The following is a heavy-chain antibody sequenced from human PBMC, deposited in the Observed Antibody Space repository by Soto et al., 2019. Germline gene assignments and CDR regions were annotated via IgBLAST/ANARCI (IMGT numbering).Heavy chain of an antibody. CDR1: GFTFSSYG. Sequence: GGSLRLSCAASGFTFSSYGMHWVRQAPGKGLEWVAVIWYDGSNKYYADSVKGRFTISRDNSKNTLYLQMNSLRAEDTAVYYCARESSRGDYYYMDVWGKGTTVTVSS. CDR3: ARESSRGDYYYMDV. J-gene: IGHJ6*03. CDR2: IWYDGSNK. D-gene: IGHD1-7*01. V-gene: IGHV3-33*01.